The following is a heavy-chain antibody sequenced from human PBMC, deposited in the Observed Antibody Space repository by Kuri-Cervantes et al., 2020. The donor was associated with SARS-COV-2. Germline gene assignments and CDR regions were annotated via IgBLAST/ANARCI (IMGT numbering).Heavy chain of an antibody. Sequence: SVKVSCKASGGTFSSYAIRWVRQAPGQGLEWMGGIIPIFGTANYAQKFQGRVTITTDDSTSTAYMELSSLRSGDTAVYYCARDLGVGYNFAGDVFDIWGQGTMVTVSS. V-gene: IGHV1-69*05. CDR1: GGTFSSYA. D-gene: IGHD5-24*01. CDR3: ARDLGVGYNFAGDVFDI. J-gene: IGHJ3*02. CDR2: IIPIFGTA.